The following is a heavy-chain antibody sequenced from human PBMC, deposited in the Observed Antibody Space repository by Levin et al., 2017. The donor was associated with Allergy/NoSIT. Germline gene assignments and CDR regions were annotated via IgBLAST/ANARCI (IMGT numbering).Heavy chain of an antibody. V-gene: IGHV5-51*01. CDR2: IYPDDSDT. J-gene: IGHJ1*01. CDR3: ATATPNYSGYLQY. Sequence: GESLKISCKASGYSFTYYWIAWVRQMPGKGLEWMGIIYPDDSDTRYSPSFQGQVTISADKSISTANLQWSSLKASDTAMYYCATATPNYSGYLQYWGQGTLVTVSS. D-gene: IGHD1-7*01. CDR1: GYSFTYYW.